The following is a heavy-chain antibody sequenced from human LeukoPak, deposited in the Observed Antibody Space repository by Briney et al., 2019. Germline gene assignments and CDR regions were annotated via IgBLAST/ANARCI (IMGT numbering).Heavy chain of an antibody. CDR2: ISAYNGNT. V-gene: IGHV1-18*01. CDR3: ACGSGSYYKDAFDI. J-gene: IGHJ3*02. Sequence: GASVKVSCKASGYTFTSYGISWVRQAPGQGLEWMGWISAYNGNTNYAQKLQGRVTMTTDTSTSTAYMELRSLRSDDTAVYYCACGSGSYYKDAFDIWGQGTMVNVSS. D-gene: IGHD3-10*01. CDR1: GYTFTSYG.